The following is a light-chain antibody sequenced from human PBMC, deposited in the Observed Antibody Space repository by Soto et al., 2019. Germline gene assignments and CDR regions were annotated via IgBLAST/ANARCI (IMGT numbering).Light chain of an antibody. CDR1: QSVNSN. CDR2: DAS. CDR3: QHHNNWPPYT. Sequence: EIVITQSPATLSVSPGERASLSCRASQSVNSNLAWYQQKPGQAPRLLIYDASTRATGIPARFSGSGSGTEFILTISSLQSEDFAIYYCQHHNNWPPYTFGQGTKLEIK. V-gene: IGKV3-15*01. J-gene: IGKJ2*01.